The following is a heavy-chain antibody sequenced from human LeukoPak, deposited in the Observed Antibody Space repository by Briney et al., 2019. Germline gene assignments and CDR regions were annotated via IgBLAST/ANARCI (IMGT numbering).Heavy chain of an antibody. CDR3: AKGIIGTTLFDY. V-gene: IGHV3-23*01. Sequence: GGSLRLSCAASGFTFNTYAMSWVRQAPGEGLEWVSAVSGSGDRTYYADSVKGRFTISRDNSKYTLYLQMDSLRAEDTAVYYCAKGIIGTTLFDYWGQGILVTVSS. D-gene: IGHD1-20*01. CDR2: VSGSGDRT. CDR1: GFTFNTYA. J-gene: IGHJ4*02.